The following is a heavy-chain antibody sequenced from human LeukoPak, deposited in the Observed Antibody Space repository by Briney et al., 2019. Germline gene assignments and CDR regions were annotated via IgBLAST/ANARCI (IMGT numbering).Heavy chain of an antibody. CDR1: GFTFSSYA. J-gene: IGHJ4*02. V-gene: IGHV3-30-3*01. CDR3: ARDGYSSGPFDY. D-gene: IGHD6-19*01. Sequence: GGSLRLSCAASGFTFSSYAMHWVRQAPGKGLEWVAVISYDGSNKYYADPVKGRFTISRDNSKNTLYLQMNSLRAEDTAVYYCARDGYSSGPFDYWGQGTLVTVSS. CDR2: ISYDGSNK.